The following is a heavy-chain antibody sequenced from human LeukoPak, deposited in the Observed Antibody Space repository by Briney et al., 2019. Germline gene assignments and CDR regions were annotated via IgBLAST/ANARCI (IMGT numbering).Heavy chain of an antibody. V-gene: IGHV3-30*18. D-gene: IGHD4-11*01. CDR3: AKDGGNYAGDYFDY. Sequence: GGSLRLSCAASGFTFSNYGIHWVRQAPGKGLEWVAVISYDGSNKYYADSVKGRFTISRDNSKNTLYLQMNSLRAEDTAVYYCAKDGGNYAGDYFDYWGQGTLVTVSS. CDR2: ISYDGSNK. J-gene: IGHJ4*02. CDR1: GFTFSNYG.